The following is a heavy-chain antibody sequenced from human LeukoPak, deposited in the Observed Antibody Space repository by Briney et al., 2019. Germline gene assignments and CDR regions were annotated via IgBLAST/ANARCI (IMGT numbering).Heavy chain of an antibody. CDR2: INHSGST. D-gene: IGHD3-3*01. J-gene: IGHJ5*02. CDR3: ARAPYYDFWSGYRTKYNWFDP. Sequence: MPSETLSLTCAVYGGSFSGYYWSWIRQPPGKGLEWIGEINHSGSTNYNPSLKSRVTISVDTSKNQFSLKLSSVTAADTAVYYCARAPYYDFWSGYRTKYNWFDPWGQGTLVTVSS. CDR1: GGSFSGYY. V-gene: IGHV4-34*01.